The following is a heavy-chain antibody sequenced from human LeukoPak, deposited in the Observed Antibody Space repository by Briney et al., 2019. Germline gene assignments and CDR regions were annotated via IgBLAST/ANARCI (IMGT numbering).Heavy chain of an antibody. J-gene: IGHJ4*02. CDR1: GYTFTRYW. CDR3: ARGPAVGSGWPFDY. CDR2: IYPTSGGT. V-gene: IGHV1-46*01. D-gene: IGHD6-19*01. Sequence: GASVKVSCKASGYTFTRYWIHWVRQAPGQGLEWMGVIYPTSGGTTYAQRFQGRVTMTRDTSTSTAYMELSSLRSDDTAVYYCARGPAVGSGWPFDYWGQGTLVTVSS.